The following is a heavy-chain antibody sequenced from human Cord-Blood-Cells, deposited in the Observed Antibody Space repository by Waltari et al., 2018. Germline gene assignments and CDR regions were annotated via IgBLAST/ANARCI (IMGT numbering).Heavy chain of an antibody. CDR2: IYSGVST. V-gene: IGHV3-53*02. CDR1: GFTASRHY. Sequence: EVQLVETGGGLIQPGGSLRLSCAASGFTASRHYMSWVREAPGKGLEWVSVIYSGVSTYYADSVKGRFTISRDNSKNTLYLQMNSLRAEDTAVYYCARVEYDFWSGYYNYWGQGTLVTVSS. J-gene: IGHJ4*02. D-gene: IGHD3-3*01. CDR3: ARVEYDFWSGYYNY.